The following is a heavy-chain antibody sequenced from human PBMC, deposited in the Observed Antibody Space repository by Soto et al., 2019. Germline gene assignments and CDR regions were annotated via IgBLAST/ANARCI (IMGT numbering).Heavy chain of an antibody. J-gene: IGHJ4*02. V-gene: IGHV3-23*01. D-gene: IGHD5-12*01. CDR1: GFTFSNYA. CDR2: IRGSGGPT. Sequence: EVQLLESGGDLVQPGGSLRLSCAASGFTFSNYAMSWVRQAPGKGLEWVSLIRGSGGPTNYADSVKGRFTVSRDNSKNMLFLQMNSRRAEDTAVYYCVKDFRGGYDWTHDWGQGTLVTGSS. CDR3: VKDFRGGYDWTHD.